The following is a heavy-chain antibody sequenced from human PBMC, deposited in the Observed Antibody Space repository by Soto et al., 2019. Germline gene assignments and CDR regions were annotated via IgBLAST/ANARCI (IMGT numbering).Heavy chain of an antibody. J-gene: IGHJ4*02. Sequence: QVQLVQSGPEVRKPGASVKVSCKASGYTFTNYGINWVRQAPGQGLEWMGWGSAYNGERSYAQNVQDRITMTTDTATSTDYRELRSLRSDDPAVYYCASGSSTPAPGDSWGQGTLVTVSS. D-gene: IGHD6-6*01. CDR3: ASGSSTPAPGDS. V-gene: IGHV1-18*01. CDR1: GYTFTNYG. CDR2: GSAYNGER.